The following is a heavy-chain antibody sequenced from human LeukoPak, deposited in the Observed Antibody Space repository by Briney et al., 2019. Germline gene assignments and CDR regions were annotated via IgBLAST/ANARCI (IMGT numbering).Heavy chain of an antibody. D-gene: IGHD3-10*01. CDR2: ISGCGGST. J-gene: IGHJ4*02. CDR1: GFPFGSYA. V-gene: IGHV3-23*01. Sequence: HAGGSLRLSCAASGFPFGSYAMIWVRQAPGKGLDWVSAISGCGGSTYYADSGKGRFTISRDNSKNTLYLQMNSLRAEDTAVYYCAKDRTYGSGSSTLFDYWGQGTLVTVSS. CDR3: AKDRTYGSGSSTLFDY.